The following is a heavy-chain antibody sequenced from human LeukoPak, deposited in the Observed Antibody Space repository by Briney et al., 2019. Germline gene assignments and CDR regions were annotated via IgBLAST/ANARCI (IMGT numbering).Heavy chain of an antibody. Sequence: GRSLRLSCAASGFTFSSYGVHWVRQAPGKGLGWVAVISYDGSNKYYADSVKGRLTISRDNSKNTLYLQMNSLRAEDTAVYYCAREECSSSSCYTFDHWGQGTLVTVSS. J-gene: IGHJ4*02. V-gene: IGHV3-30*03. CDR2: ISYDGSNK. D-gene: IGHD2-2*02. CDR3: AREECSSSSCYTFDH. CDR1: GFTFSSYG.